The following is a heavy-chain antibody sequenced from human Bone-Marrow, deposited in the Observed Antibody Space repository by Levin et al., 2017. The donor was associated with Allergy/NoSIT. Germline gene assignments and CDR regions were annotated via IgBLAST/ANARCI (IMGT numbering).Heavy chain of an antibody. CDR1: GFTFSDRY. V-gene: IGHV3-72*01. Sequence: GGSLRLSCAASGFTFSDRYMDWVRQAPGKGLEWVGRIKNKANSYITEYAASVEGRFTISRDDSKNSLYLEMNSLTTEDTAVYYCAVIRLTFGSWGQGTLVTVSS. D-gene: IGHD3-3*01. J-gene: IGHJ4*02. CDR3: AVIRLTFGS. CDR2: IKNKANSYIT.